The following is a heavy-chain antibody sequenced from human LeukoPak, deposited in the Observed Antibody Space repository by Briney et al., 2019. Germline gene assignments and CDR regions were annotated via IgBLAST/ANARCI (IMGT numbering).Heavy chain of an antibody. CDR1: GGSFSGYY. J-gene: IGHJ5*02. D-gene: IGHD3-10*01. V-gene: IGHV4-34*01. CDR2: INHSGST. CDR3: ARDLGDYYGSGSYYNDPKFDP. Sequence: SETLSLTCAVYGGSFSGYYWSWIRQPPGKGLEWIGEINHSGSTNYNPSLKSRVTISVDTSKNQFSLKLSSVTAADTAVYYCARDLGDYYGSGSYYNDPKFDPWGQGTLVTVSS.